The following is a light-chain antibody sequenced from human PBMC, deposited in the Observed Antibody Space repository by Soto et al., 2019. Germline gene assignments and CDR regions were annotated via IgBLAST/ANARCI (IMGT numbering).Light chain of an antibody. V-gene: IGKV3-15*01. Sequence: EIVMTQSPATLSVSPGERATLXXXXSRNVGSKLAXXXXXXXQSPRLLISGASTRAADFPARFSGSGSGTEFILTISSLQSEDFAFYYCQQYDDWPWTFGQGTKVDIK. CDR2: GAS. J-gene: IGKJ1*01. CDR1: RNVGSK. CDR3: QQYDDWPWT.